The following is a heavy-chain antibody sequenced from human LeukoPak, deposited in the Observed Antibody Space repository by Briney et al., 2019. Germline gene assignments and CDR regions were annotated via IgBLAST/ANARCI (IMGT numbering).Heavy chain of an antibody. CDR1: GFTFDDYA. CDR2: ISWNSGSI. D-gene: IGHD3-16*02. J-gene: IGHJ4*02. CDR3: AKDRAKLTNTFGGVIVPPDY. V-gene: IGHV3-9*01. Sequence: GRSLRLSCAASGFTFDDYAMHWVRQAPGKGLEWVSGISWNSGSIGYADSVKGRFTISRDNAKNSLYLQMNSLRAEDTAVYYCAKDRAKLTNTFGGVIVPPDYWGQGTLVTVSS.